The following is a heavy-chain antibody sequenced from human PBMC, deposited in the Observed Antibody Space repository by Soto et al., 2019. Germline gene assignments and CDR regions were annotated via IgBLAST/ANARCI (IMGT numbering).Heavy chain of an antibody. CDR1: GFTFSDYY. CDR3: ARDNSGYSYGYRLPKDYYYCYYMDV. D-gene: IGHD5-18*01. J-gene: IGHJ6*03. CDR2: ISSSGSTI. V-gene: IGHV3-11*01. Sequence: QVQLVESGGGLVKPGGSLRLSCAASGFTFSDYYMSWIRQAPGKGLEWVSYISSSGSTIYYADSVKGRFTISRDNAKNSQYLQMNSLSAEDTAVYYCARDNSGYSYGYRLPKDYYYCYYMDVWGKGTTVTVSS.